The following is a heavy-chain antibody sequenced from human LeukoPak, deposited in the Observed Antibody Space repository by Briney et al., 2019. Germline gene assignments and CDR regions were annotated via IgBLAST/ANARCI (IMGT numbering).Heavy chain of an antibody. CDR3: ARVFLEMATTPYYFDY. Sequence: SRRLSWAASGFTVSDYYIRWIRQAPGNGLGWVAYIISIGSTIYYADSVKGRFTISRDNAKSSLYLQMNSVRDEDTAVYYCARVFLEMATTPYYFDYWGQGTLVTVSS. V-gene: IGHV3-11*01. CDR1: GFTVSDYY. CDR2: IISIGSTI. J-gene: IGHJ4*02. D-gene: IGHD5-24*01.